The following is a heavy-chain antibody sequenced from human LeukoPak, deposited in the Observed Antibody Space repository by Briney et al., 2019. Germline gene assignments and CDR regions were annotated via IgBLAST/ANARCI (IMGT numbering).Heavy chain of an antibody. D-gene: IGHD5/OR15-5a*01. CDR3: ARDATYYLRYGYFDC. Sequence: GGSLRLSCTASGFTFSNSAMNWVRQAPGKGLEWVSSINDVGSHIYYADSVRGRFTISRDNAKTSVYLQMNNLRPEDTAVYYCARDATYYLRYGYFDCWGHGTLVTVSS. V-gene: IGHV3-21*01. CDR2: INDVGSHI. J-gene: IGHJ4*01. CDR1: GFTFSNSA.